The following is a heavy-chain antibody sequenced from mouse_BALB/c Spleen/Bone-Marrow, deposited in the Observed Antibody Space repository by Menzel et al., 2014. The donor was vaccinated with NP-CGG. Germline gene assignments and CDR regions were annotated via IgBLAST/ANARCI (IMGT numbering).Heavy chain of an antibody. J-gene: IGHJ2*01. CDR3: ARVGLRLPYYFDY. CDR2: IDPSDSET. V-gene: IGHV1S127*01. CDR1: GYSFTSYW. Sequence: QVKLQQSGPQVVRPGASVKISCKASGYSFTSYWMHWVKQRPGQGLEWIGMIDPSDSETRLNQKFKDKATLTVDKSSSTAYMQLSSPTSEDSAVYYCARVGLRLPYYFDYWGQGTTLTVSS. D-gene: IGHD1-2*01.